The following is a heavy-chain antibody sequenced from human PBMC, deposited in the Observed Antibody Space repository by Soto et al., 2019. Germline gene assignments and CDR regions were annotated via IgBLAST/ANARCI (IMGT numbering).Heavy chain of an antibody. D-gene: IGHD2-15*01. J-gene: IGHJ6*03. CDR2: IYYSGST. V-gene: IGHV4-39*01. CDR3: ARRRHIVVVVAAIPYYYYYMDV. Sequence: QLQLQESGPGLVKPSETLSLTSTVSGGSISSSSYYWGWIRQPPGKGLEWIGSIYYSGSTYYNPSLKSRVTISVDTSKNQFSLKLSSVTAADTAVYYCARRRHIVVVVAAIPYYYYYMDVWGKGTTVTVSS. CDR1: GGSISSSSYY.